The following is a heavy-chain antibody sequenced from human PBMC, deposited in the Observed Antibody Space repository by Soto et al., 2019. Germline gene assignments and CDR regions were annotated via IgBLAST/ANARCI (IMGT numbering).Heavy chain of an antibody. J-gene: IGHJ4*02. Sequence: GGSLRLSCAASGFTFSSFWMTWVRQAPGKGLEWVANINQDGSQKYYVDSVKGRFTISRDNAKNSLYLQMSSLRAEDTALYYCARNYRFSDYWGQGTLVTVSS. CDR1: GFTFSSFW. D-gene: IGHD3-10*01. CDR3: ARNYRFSDY. V-gene: IGHV3-7*01. CDR2: INQDGSQK.